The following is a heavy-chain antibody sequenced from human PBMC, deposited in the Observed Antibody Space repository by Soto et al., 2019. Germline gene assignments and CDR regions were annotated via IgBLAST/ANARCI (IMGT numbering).Heavy chain of an antibody. CDR2: ISGSGGGT. D-gene: IGHD3-3*01. J-gene: IGHJ4*02. CDR3: ASDHVIKIFRVVSPLDY. V-gene: IGHV3-23*01. Sequence: GGSLRLSCAASGFTFSSYAMSWVRQAPGKGLEWVSAISGSGGGTYYADSVKGRFTISRGNSKNTLYLQMNSLRAEDTAVYYCASDHVIKIFRVVSPLDYWGQVTLVTVSS. CDR1: GFTFSSYA.